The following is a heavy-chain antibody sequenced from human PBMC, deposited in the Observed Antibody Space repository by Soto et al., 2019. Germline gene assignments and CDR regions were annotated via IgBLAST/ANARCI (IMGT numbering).Heavy chain of an antibody. CDR3: ARKILGSTTRPNYWYFDL. Sequence: EVQVLESGGGLVQPGGSLRLSCAGSGFTFINYAMNWVRQAPGKGLEWVSSISGGGDAAFFPDSVRGRFTLSRDNSKNTVTLQMNSLGVDDTAVYYCARKILGSTTRPNYWYFDLWGRGTLVTVSS. D-gene: IGHD7-27*01. V-gene: IGHV3-23*01. CDR2: ISGGGDAA. CDR1: GFTFINYA. J-gene: IGHJ2*01.